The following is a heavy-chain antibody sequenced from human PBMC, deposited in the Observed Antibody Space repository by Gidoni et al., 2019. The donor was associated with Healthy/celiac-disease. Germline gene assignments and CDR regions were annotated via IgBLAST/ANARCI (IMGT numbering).Heavy chain of an antibody. CDR3: ARDGQIAARRGWFDP. Sequence: QVQLQESGPGLVKPSQTLSLTCTVSGGSISRGGYYWSWIRQHPGKGLEWIGYIYYSGSTYYNPSLKSRVTISVDTSKNQFSLKLSSVTAADTAVYYCARDGQIAARRGWFDPWGQGTLVTVSS. CDR1: GGSISRGGYY. V-gene: IGHV4-31*03. CDR2: IYYSGST. J-gene: IGHJ5*02. D-gene: IGHD6-6*01.